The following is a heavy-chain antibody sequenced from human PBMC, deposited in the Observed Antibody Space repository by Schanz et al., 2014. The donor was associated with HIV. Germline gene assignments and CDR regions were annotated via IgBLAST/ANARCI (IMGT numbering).Heavy chain of an antibody. V-gene: IGHV3-23*01. CDR2: ISGSGAGT. D-gene: IGHD3-16*01. Sequence: EVQLLESGGGLVQPGGSLRLSCAASGFTFSSYAMSWVRQAPGKGLEWVSTISGSGAGTYYADSVKGRFTISRDNSKNTLFLQMNSLRAEDTAVYYCAKTIIPTDWAPYTYSFDYWGQGTLVTVSS. CDR1: GFTFSSYA. CDR3: AKTIIPTDWAPYTYSFDY. J-gene: IGHJ4*02.